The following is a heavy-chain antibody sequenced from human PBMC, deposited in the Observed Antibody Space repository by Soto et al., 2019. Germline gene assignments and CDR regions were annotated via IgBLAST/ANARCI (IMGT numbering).Heavy chain of an antibody. CDR1: GYTLTELS. D-gene: IGHD5-12*01. CDR2: MNPNSGNT. V-gene: IGHV1-8*01. J-gene: IGHJ6*03. CDR3: ARGISGYDRYYYYMDV. Sequence: ASVKVSCKVSGYTLTELSMHWVRQATGQGLEWMGWMNPNSGNTGYAQKFQGRVTMTRNTSISTAYMELSNLRSEDTAVYYCARGISGYDRYYYYMDVWGKGTTVTVSS.